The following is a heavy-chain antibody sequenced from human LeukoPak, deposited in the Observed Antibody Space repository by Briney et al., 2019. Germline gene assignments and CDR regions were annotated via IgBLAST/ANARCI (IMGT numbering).Heavy chain of an antibody. CDR3: AKSPTYSYGYGADY. D-gene: IGHD5-18*01. V-gene: IGHV3-23*03. Sequence: GGSLRLSCAASGFTFSSYDMSWVRQAPGKGLEWVSGIYSGGSTYYADSVKGRFTISRDNSKNTLYVQMNSLRAEDTAVYYCAKSPTYSYGYGADYWGQGTLVTVSS. CDR1: GFTFSSYD. J-gene: IGHJ4*02. CDR2: IYSGGST.